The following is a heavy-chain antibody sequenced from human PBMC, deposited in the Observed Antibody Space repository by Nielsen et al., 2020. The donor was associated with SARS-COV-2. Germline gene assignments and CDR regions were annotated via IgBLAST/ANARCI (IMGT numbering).Heavy chain of an antibody. CDR2: ISYDGSNK. Sequence: GESLKISCAASGFTFSSYGMHWVRQAPGKGLEWVAVISYDGSNKYYADSVKGRFTISRDNSKNTLYLQMSSLRAEDTAVYYCAKPGGYSYGYADYWGQGTLVTVSS. V-gene: IGHV3-30*18. J-gene: IGHJ4*02. CDR1: GFTFSSYG. CDR3: AKPGGYSYGYADY. D-gene: IGHD5-18*01.